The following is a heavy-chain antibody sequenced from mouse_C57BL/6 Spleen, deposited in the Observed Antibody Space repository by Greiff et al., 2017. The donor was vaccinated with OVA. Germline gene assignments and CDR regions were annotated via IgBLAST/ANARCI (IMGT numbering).Heavy chain of an antibody. CDR1: GYTFTDYN. V-gene: IGHV1-22*01. CDR2: INPNNGGT. D-gene: IGHD2-1*01. J-gene: IGHJ4*01. Sequence: VQLQQSGPELVKPGASVKMSCKASGYTFTDYNMHWVKQSHGKSLEWIGYINPNNGGTSYNQKFKGKATLTVNKSSSTAYMELRSLTSEDSAVYYCARPYGNYGYAMDYWGQGTSVTVSS. CDR3: ARPYGNYGYAMDY.